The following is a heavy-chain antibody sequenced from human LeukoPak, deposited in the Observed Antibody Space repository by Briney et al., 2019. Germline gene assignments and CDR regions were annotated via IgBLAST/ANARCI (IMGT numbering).Heavy chain of an antibody. Sequence: ASVKVSCKASGYTFTGYYMHWVRQAPGQGLEWMGWINPNSGGTNYAQKFQGRVTMTRDTSISTAYMELSRLRSDDTAVYYCARVGSPYYDSSGYCPFDYWGQGTLVTVSS. CDR1: GYTFTGYY. CDR3: ARVGSPYYDSSGYCPFDY. J-gene: IGHJ4*02. CDR2: INPNSGGT. V-gene: IGHV1-2*02. D-gene: IGHD3-22*01.